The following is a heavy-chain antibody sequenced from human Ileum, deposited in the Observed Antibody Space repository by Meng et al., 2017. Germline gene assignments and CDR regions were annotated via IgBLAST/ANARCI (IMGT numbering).Heavy chain of an antibody. D-gene: IGHD5-12*01. J-gene: IGHJ4*02. Sequence: QVYLVQSGAEVKKPGASVTLSWTASGYTFTDYGISWVRQAPGQRLQWLGWVSGYNGQSHYAQRVQDRVAMTTDTSTNTAYMELRSLRSDDTAVYYCAKDSVATATQFDSWGQGTLVTVSS. V-gene: IGHV1-18*01. CDR1: GYTFTDYG. CDR3: AKDSVATATQFDS. CDR2: VSGYNGQS.